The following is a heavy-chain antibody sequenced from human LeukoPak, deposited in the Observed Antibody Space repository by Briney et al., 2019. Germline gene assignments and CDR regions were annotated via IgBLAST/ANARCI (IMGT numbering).Heavy chain of an antibody. V-gene: IGHV3-23*01. CDR3: AKDPVVGSGSYYGLFDY. CDR1: GFTFSSYA. J-gene: IGHJ4*02. Sequence: GGSLRLSCADSGFTFSSYAMSWVRQAPGKGLEWVSAISGSGGSTYYADSVKGRFTISRDNSKNTLYLQMNSLRAEDTAVYYCAKDPVVGSGSYYGLFDYWGQGTLVTVSS. CDR2: ISGSGGST. D-gene: IGHD1-26*01.